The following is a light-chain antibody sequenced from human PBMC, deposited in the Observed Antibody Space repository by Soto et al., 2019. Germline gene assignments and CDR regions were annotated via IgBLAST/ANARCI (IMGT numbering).Light chain of an antibody. CDR1: QDIGND. J-gene: IGKJ1*01. CDR3: LQDYTYPWT. V-gene: IGKV1-6*02. Sequence: IQMTQSPSSLSASVRDRVTITCRASQDIGNDLGWYQQKPGKAPNLLIYAASSLRSGVPSRFSGSGSGTHSTLTINSLQAEDSATYFCLQDYTYPWTFGQRTKVEIK. CDR2: AAS.